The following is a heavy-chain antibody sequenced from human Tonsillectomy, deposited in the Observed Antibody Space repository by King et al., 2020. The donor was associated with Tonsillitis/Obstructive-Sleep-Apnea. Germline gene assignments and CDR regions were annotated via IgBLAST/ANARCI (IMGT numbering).Heavy chain of an antibody. J-gene: IGHJ4*02. Sequence: QLVQSGGGVVQPGRSLRLSCAASGFTFSSYAMHWVRQAPGKGLEWVAVISYDGSNKYYADSVKGRFTISRDNSKNTLYVQMNTLRAEDTALYYCASLRDSSGYYSALDYWGQGTLVTVPS. CDR1: GFTFSSYA. V-gene: IGHV3-30*04. CDR3: ASLRDSSGYYSALDY. CDR2: ISYDGSNK. D-gene: IGHD3-22*01.